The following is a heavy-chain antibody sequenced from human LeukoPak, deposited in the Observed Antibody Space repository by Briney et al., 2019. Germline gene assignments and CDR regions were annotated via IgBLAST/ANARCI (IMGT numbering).Heavy chain of an antibody. CDR3: ARGPYDSSGYYPDY. D-gene: IGHD3-22*01. CDR2: ISYDGSNK. V-gene: IGHV3-30-3*01. Sequence: GGSLRLSCAASGFTFSSYAMHWVRQAPGKGLEWVAVISYDGSNKYYADSVKGRFTISRDNSKNTLYLQMNRLRAEDTAVYYCARGPYDSSGYYPDYWGQGTLVTVSS. J-gene: IGHJ4*02. CDR1: GFTFSSYA.